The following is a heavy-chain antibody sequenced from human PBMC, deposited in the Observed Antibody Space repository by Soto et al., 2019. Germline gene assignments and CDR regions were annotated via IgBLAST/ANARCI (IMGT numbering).Heavy chain of an antibody. CDR1: GGSISSSNW. J-gene: IGHJ5*02. CDR3: ARAILWFGELSRENWFDP. CDR2: IYHSGST. Sequence: QVQLQESGPGLVKPSGTLSLTCAVSGGSISSSNWWSWVRQPPGKGLEWIGEIYHSGSTNYNPSLKSRVTISVDKSKNQFSLKLSSVTAADTAVYYCARAILWFGELSRENWFDPWGQGTLVTVSS. V-gene: IGHV4-4*02. D-gene: IGHD3-10*01.